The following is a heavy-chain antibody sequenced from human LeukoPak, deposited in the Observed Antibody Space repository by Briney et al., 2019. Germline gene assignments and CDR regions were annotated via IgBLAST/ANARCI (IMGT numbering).Heavy chain of an antibody. J-gene: IGHJ3*02. Sequence: APVKVSCKASGYTFTSYGISWVRQAPGQGLEWMGWISAYNGDTNYAQKLQGRVTMTTDTSTSTAYMELRSLRSDDTAVYYCARGGPAPHRITLIVVASSTDAFDIWGQGTMVTVSS. CDR3: ARGGPAPHRITLIVVASSTDAFDI. V-gene: IGHV1-18*01. CDR2: ISAYNGDT. CDR1: GYTFTSYG. D-gene: IGHD3-22*01.